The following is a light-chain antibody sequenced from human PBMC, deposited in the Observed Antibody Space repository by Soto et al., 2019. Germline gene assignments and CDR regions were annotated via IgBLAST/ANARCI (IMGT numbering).Light chain of an antibody. CDR2: GNS. CDR1: SSNIGAGYD. CDR3: QSYDSRLSGSV. J-gene: IGLJ2*01. V-gene: IGLV1-40*01. Sequence: QSVLTQPPSVSGAPGQRVTISCTGSSSNIGAGYDVHWYQQLPGTAPKLLIYGNSNRPSGAPDRFSGSKSGTSASLAITGLQAEDEADYYCQSYDSRLSGSVFGGGTKLTVL.